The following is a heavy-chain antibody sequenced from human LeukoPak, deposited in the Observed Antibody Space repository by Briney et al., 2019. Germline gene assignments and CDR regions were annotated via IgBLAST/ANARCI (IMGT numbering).Heavy chain of an antibody. J-gene: IGHJ4*02. Sequence: SETLSLTCTVSGDSISSYYWSWIRQPPGKGLEWIGYIHYSGSASYNPSLKSRVTISVDTSRNQFSLNLNSVTAADTAVYYCARAFWGSGIDYWGQGTLVTVSS. CDR2: IHYSGSA. CDR3: ARAFWGSGIDY. V-gene: IGHV4-59*01. CDR1: GDSISSYY. D-gene: IGHD3-16*01.